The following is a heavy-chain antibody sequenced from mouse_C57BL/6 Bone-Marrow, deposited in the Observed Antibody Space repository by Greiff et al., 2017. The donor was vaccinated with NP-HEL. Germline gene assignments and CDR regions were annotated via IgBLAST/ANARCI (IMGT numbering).Heavy chain of an antibody. V-gene: IGHV5-17*01. Sequence: EVKLVESGGGLVKPGGSLKLSCAASGFTFSDYGMHWVRQAPEKGLEWVAYISSGSSTIYYADTVKGRFTISRDNAKNTLFLQMTSLSSEDTAMYYCATPYFDYWGQGTTLTVSS. CDR3: ATPYFDY. J-gene: IGHJ2*01. CDR1: GFTFSDYG. CDR2: ISSGSSTI.